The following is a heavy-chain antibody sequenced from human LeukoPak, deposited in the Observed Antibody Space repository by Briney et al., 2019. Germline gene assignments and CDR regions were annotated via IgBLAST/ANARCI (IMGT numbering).Heavy chain of an antibody. CDR2: ISYDGRKT. Sequence: GGSLRLSCAVSGFTFSNHGMHWVRRAPGKGLEWVAVISYDGRKTYYADSVKGRFTISRDNSKNTFYLQMNSLRAEDTAVYYCTKEYTNAMDYFDYWGQGTLVTVSS. J-gene: IGHJ4*02. CDR1: GFTFSNHG. D-gene: IGHD2-8*01. V-gene: IGHV3-30*18. CDR3: TKEYTNAMDYFDY.